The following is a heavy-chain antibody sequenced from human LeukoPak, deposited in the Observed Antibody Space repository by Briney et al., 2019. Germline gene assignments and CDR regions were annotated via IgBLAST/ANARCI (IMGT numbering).Heavy chain of an antibody. J-gene: IGHJ4*02. CDR3: ATDRGEWELPLWHY. CDR2: FDPEDGET. D-gene: IGHD1-26*01. V-gene: IGHV1-24*01. Sequence: ASVKVSCKVSGYTLTELSMHWVRQAPGKGLEWMGGFDPEDGETIYAQKFQGRVTMTEDTSTDTAYMELSSLRSEDTAVYYCATDRGEWELPLWHYWGQGTLVTVSS. CDR1: GYTLTELS.